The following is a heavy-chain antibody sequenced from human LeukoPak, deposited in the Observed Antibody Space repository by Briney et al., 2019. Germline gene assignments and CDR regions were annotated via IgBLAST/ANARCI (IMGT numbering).Heavy chain of an antibody. V-gene: IGHV3-30-3*01. CDR1: GFTFSSYA. CDR3: AREGSSDAFDI. J-gene: IGHJ3*02. D-gene: IGHD3-10*01. CDR2: ISYDGSNK. Sequence: GGSLRLSCAASGFTFSSYAMHWVRQAPGKGLEWVAVISYDGSNKYYADSVKGRFTISRDNSKNTLYLQMNSLRAEDTAVYYCAREGSSDAFDIWGQGTMVTVSS.